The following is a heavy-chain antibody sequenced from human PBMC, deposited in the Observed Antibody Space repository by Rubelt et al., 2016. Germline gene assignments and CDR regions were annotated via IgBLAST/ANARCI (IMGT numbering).Heavy chain of an antibody. CDR2: IFSNDEE. V-gene: IGHV2-26*01. J-gene: IGHJ4*02. CDR3: ARTIYDSSYYYNYFDY. Sequence: QVTLKESGPVLVKPTETLTLTCTVSGFSLRNARMGVSWIRQPPGKALEWLAHIFSNDEESYSTSLKSRLAISKDTSKSQVVLTMTNMDPLDTATYYCARTIYDSSYYYNYFDYWGQGTLVTVSS. CDR1: GFSLRNARMG. D-gene: IGHD3-22*01.